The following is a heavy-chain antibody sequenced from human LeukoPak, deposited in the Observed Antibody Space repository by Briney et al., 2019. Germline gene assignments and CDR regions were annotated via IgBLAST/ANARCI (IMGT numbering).Heavy chain of an antibody. CDR2: ISSSGSTI. CDR1: GFTFSDYY. Sequence: GGSLRLSCAASGFTFSDYYMSWIRQAPGKGLEWVSYISSSGSTIYYADSVKGRFTISRDNAKNSLYLQMNCLRAEDTAVYYCASRSGYYYAYFDYWGQGTLVTVSS. V-gene: IGHV3-11*01. CDR3: ASRSGYYYAYFDY. D-gene: IGHD3-22*01. J-gene: IGHJ4*02.